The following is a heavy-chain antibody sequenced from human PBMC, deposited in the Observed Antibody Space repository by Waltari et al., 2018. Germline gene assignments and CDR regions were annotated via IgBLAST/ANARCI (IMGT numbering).Heavy chain of an antibody. V-gene: IGHV4-39*01. CDR2: MSYNGVA. CDR3: ATYIGASVGTAAFDV. CDR1: GVPITSNCHY. Sequence: QLHLQESGPGLVKPSETLSSTCSVSGVPITSNCHYWGWIRQPPGQGLGWVATMSYNGVAYSSPSLRSRVTISRDMSENQLSLKLGSVTAADTAVYYCATYIGASVGTAAFDVWGQGTMVTVSS. J-gene: IGHJ3*01. D-gene: IGHD5-12*01.